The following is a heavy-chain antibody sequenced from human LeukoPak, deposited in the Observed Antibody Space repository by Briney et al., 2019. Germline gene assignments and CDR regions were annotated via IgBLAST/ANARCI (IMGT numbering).Heavy chain of an antibody. D-gene: IGHD4-17*01. V-gene: IGHV3-43*02. CDR2: ISGDGGST. J-gene: IGHJ5*02. CDR3: AKERHGENWFDP. Sequence: GGSLRLSCAVSGFTFDDYAMHWVRQAPGKGLEWVSLISGDGGSTYYADSVKGRFTISRDNSKNSLYLQMNSLRTEDTALYYCAKERHGENWFDPWGQGTLVTVSS. CDR1: GFTFDDYA.